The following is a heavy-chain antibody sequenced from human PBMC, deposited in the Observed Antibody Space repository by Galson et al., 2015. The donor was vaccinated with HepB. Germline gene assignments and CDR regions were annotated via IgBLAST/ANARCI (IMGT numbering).Heavy chain of an antibody. V-gene: IGHV3-48*01. D-gene: IGHD4-11*01. CDR1: GFTFSSYS. Sequence: SLRLSCAASGFTFSSYSMNWVRQAPGKGLEWVSYISSSSSTIYYADSVKGRFTISRDNAKNSLYLQMNSLRAEDTAVYYCARDNWEEDMTTVTLLYYYYYYMDVWGKGTTVTVSS. CDR2: ISSSSSTI. J-gene: IGHJ6*03. CDR3: ARDNWEEDMTTVTLLYYYYYYMDV.